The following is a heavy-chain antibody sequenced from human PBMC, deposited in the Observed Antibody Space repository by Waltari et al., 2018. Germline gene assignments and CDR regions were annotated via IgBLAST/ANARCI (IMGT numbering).Heavy chain of an antibody. J-gene: IGHJ4*02. CDR2: IKEYGTEE. V-gene: IGHV3-7*04. CDR3: ARVSKGIHFDY. CDR1: GFTFVNYW. Sequence: EVQLVESGGGLVQPGGSLRLSCKAYGFTFVNYWMSWVRQAPGKGLQWLAYIKEYGTEESYLDSLKGRFTISRDDAKNSLHLQMNSLRVEDTAIYYCARVSKGIHFDYWGQGTLVTVSS.